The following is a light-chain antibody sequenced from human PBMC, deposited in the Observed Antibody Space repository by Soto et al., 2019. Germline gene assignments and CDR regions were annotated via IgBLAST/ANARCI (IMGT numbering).Light chain of an antibody. CDR1: QNIGIN. J-gene: IGKJ3*01. CDR2: GAS. CDR3: QHYDNWPFS. Sequence: EIVLTQSPATLSVSPGEGATLSCRASQNIGINLAWYPQKSCQAPSLLIYGASTRASGFPPRFSGSGSGTHFTLTISSLQSEDFAIYDCQHYDNWPFSFGPGTTVDFK. V-gene: IGKV3-15*01.